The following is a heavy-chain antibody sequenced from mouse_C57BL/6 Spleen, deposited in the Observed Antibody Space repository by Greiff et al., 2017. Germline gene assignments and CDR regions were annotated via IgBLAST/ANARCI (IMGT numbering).Heavy chain of an antibody. V-gene: IGHV5-9-1*02. Sequence: EVNVVESGEGLVKPGGSLKLSCAASGFTFSSYAMSWVRQTPEKRLEWVAYISSGGDYIYYADTVKGRFTISRDNARNTLYLQMSSLKSEDTAMYYCTRGDGNYGGTWFAYWGQGTLVTVSA. CDR3: TRGDGNYGGTWFAY. CDR2: ISSGGDYI. D-gene: IGHD2-1*01. CDR1: GFTFSSYA. J-gene: IGHJ3*01.